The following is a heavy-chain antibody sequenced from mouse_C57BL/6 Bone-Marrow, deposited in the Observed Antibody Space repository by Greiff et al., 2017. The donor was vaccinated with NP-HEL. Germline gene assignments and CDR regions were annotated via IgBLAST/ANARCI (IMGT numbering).Heavy chain of an antibody. Sequence: EVQLVESGGGLVQPKGSLKLSCAASGFSFNTYAMNWVRQAPGKGLEWVARIRSKSNNYATYYADSVKDRFTISRDDSESMLYLQMNNLKTEDTAMYYCVRHTRSWFAYWGQGTLVTVSA. CDR2: IRSKSNNYAT. D-gene: IGHD3-1*01. V-gene: IGHV10-1*01. CDR1: GFSFNTYA. CDR3: VRHTRSWFAY. J-gene: IGHJ3*01.